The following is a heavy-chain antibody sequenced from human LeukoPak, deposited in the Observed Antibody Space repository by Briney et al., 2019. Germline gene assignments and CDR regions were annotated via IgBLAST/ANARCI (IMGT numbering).Heavy chain of an antibody. CDR3: VKSTSSSWYPRFDS. CDR2: IYFSGST. V-gene: IGHV4-39*01. D-gene: IGHD6-13*01. Sequence: PSETLSLTCTVSGVSISTNALFWGWIRQPPGKGLEWIASIYFSGSTYYNPSMKSRATIPVDMPRNQFSLRLSSVTAEDTAMYYCVKSTSSSWYPRFDSWGQGTLVPVSS. CDR1: GVSISTNALF. J-gene: IGHJ5*01.